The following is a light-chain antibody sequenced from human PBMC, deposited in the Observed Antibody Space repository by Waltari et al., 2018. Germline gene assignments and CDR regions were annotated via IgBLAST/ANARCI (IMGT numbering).Light chain of an antibody. CDR2: LGS. V-gene: IGKV2-28*01. CDR1: QSLLRSNGYNY. J-gene: IGKJ4*01. CDR3: MQAQQAPRT. Sequence: DIAMTQSPLSLPVTPGESASISCWSSQSLLRSNGYNYLDWYVQKPGQSPQLLIYLGSFRASGVPDRFSGSGSGTDFTLTISRVEAEDVGVYYCMQAQQAPRTFGGGTKVEI.